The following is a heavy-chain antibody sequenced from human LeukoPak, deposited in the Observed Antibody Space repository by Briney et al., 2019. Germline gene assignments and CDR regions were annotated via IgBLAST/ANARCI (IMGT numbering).Heavy chain of an antibody. D-gene: IGHD6-13*01. V-gene: IGHV3-30-3*01. J-gene: IGHJ3*02. CDR1: GFTFSSYA. CDR3: AKDSKAAGLRGAFDI. CDR2: ISYDGSNK. Sequence: WRSLRLSCAASGFTFSSYAMHWVRQAPGKGLEWVAVISYDGSNKYYADSVKGRFTISRDNSKNPLYLQMNSLRAEDTAVYYCAKDSKAAGLRGAFDIWGQGTMVTVSS.